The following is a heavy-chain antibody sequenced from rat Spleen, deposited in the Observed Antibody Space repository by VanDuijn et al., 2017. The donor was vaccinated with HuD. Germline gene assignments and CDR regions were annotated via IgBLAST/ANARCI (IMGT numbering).Heavy chain of an antibody. CDR3: ARGPNYGGYLDYFDY. Sequence: SLKLSCAASGFNFNDYWMGWVRQAPGKGLERIGEINKDSSTIKYTPSLKDRFTISRDNAQNTLYLQMSKLGSEDTAIYYCARGPNYGGYLDYFDYWGQGVMVTVSS. V-gene: IGHV4-2*01. CDR1: GFNFNDYW. D-gene: IGHD1-11*01. CDR2: INKDSSTI. J-gene: IGHJ2*01.